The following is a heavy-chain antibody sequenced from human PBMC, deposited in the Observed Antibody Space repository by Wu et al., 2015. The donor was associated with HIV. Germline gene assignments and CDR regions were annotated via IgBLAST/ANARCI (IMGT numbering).Heavy chain of an antibody. Sequence: QVQLVQSGAEVKKPGSSVKVSCKASGYTFIGYYLHWVRQAPGQGLEWMGWIIPNSDGTNYAQKFQGRVTMTRGTSISTVYMELRRLRFDDTAVYYCAFGQAATISDYYYMDVWGKGTTVTVSS. CDR2: IIPNSDGT. D-gene: IGHD5-12*01. CDR3: AFGQAATISDYYYMDV. CDR1: GYTFIGYY. J-gene: IGHJ6*03. V-gene: IGHV1-2*02.